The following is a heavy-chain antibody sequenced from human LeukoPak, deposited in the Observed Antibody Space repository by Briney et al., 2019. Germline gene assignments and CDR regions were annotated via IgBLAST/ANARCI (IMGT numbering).Heavy chain of an antibody. CDR3: AREATVVGATII. J-gene: IGHJ4*02. CDR1: GDSVSTYY. Sequence: SETLSLTCTVSGDSVSTYYWSWIRQSAGKGLEWIGHISTSGSTTYNPSLKSLVSMSVDTSKKQFSLKLSSVTAADAAVYYCAREATVVGATIIWGQGALVTVSS. V-gene: IGHV4-4*07. D-gene: IGHD1-26*01. CDR2: ISTSGST.